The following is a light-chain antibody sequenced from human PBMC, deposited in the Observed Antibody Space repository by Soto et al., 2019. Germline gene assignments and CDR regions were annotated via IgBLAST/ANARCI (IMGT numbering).Light chain of an antibody. Sequence: HSALTHPPSVSAAPGQKGTISCSGSYSNIGHNYVSWYHHVPGTPPQLLIYENNKRPSGIPDRFSGSKSGTSATLAITGLQTGDEADYDCGTWDTSMSAGNVFGGRTQLTVL. V-gene: IGLV1-51*02. CDR3: GTWDTSMSAGNV. J-gene: IGLJ7*01. CDR2: ENN. CDR1: YSNIGHNY.